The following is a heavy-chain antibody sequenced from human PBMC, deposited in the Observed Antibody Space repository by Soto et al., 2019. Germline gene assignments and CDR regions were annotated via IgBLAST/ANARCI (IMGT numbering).Heavy chain of an antibody. V-gene: IGHV3-13*04. Sequence: EVQLVESGGGLVQPGGSLRLSCAASGFTFSSYAMHWVRQPTGKGLEWVSAIGTAGDTYYPDSVKGRFTSSRENAKXXLYLQMNSLRAGDTAVYYCARVLRGYSGFEDYYDYWGQGALVTVSS. CDR2: IGTAGDT. CDR3: ARVLRGYSGFEDYYDY. CDR1: GFTFSSYA. J-gene: IGHJ4*02. D-gene: IGHD5-12*01.